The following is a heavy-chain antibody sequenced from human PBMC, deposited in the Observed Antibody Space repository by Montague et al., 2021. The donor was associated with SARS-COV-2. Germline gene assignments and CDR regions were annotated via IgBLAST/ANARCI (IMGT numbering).Heavy chain of an antibody. CDR1: GDSISSSSYL. CDR3: ARHGTPGYGPFDS. J-gene: IGHJ4*02. V-gene: IGHV4-39*01. Sequence: SETLSLTCSVSGDSISSSSYLWGWIRQPPGKGLEWIGSIYYSGSTFYNPSLKSRVTISVDTSKKQFSLKLTSVTAADTALYFCARHGTPGYGPFDSWGRGTLVAVSS. CDR2: IYYSGST. D-gene: IGHD5-12*01.